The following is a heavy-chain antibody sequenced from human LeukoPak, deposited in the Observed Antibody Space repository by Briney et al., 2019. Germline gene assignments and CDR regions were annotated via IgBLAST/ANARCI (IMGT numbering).Heavy chain of an antibody. J-gene: IGHJ4*02. CDR1: GFTFSSYA. CDR2: ISGSGGST. Sequence: PGGSLRLSCAASGFTFSSYAMSWVRQAPGKGLEWVSAISGSGGSTYYADPVKGRFTISRDNSKNTLYLQMNSLRAEDTAVYYCAKDQGTGYSSSWPSWWPHQVARTYWGQGTLVTVSS. V-gene: IGHV3-23*01. CDR3: AKDQGTGYSSSWPSWWPHQVARTY. D-gene: IGHD6-13*01.